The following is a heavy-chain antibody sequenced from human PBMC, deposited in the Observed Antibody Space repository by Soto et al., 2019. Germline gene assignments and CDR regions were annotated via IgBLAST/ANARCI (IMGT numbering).Heavy chain of an antibody. D-gene: IGHD1-26*01. CDR3: ARGRPRSGPPFYYYGLDV. Sequence: QVQLVQSGDEVKKPGSSVKVSCKASGGTFSTYVISWVRQAPGQGLEWMGRVIPMSGSSNYAQKFQGRVTITADKDTSIAYMEVRSLRSEDTAVYYCARGRPRSGPPFYYYGLDVWGQGTTVIVSS. CDR1: GGTFSTYV. CDR2: VIPMSGSS. J-gene: IGHJ6*02. V-gene: IGHV1-69*06.